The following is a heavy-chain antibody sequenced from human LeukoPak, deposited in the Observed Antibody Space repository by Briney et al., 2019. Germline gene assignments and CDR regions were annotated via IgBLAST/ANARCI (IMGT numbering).Heavy chain of an antibody. D-gene: IGHD6-25*01. J-gene: IGHJ3*02. CDR3: ARGAAGDAFDI. Sequence: SETLSLTCVVSGGSISPYYWSWIRQSPGKGLEWIGYIDPSGSASYNPSLKSRVTISVDTSKNQFSLKLSSVTAADTAVYYCARGAAGDAFDIWGQGTMVTVSS. CDR2: IDPSGSA. V-gene: IGHV4-59*01. CDR1: GGSISPYY.